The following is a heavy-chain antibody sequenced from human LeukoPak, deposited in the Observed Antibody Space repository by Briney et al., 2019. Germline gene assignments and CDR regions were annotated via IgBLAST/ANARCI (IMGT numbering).Heavy chain of an antibody. D-gene: IGHD6-13*01. CDR2: IYYSGST. CDR1: GGSISSSSYY. V-gene: IGHV4-39*01. Sequence: PSETLSLTCTVSGGSISSSSYYWGWIRQPPGKGLEWIGSIYYSGSTYYNPSLKSRVTISVDTSKNQFSLKLSSVTTADTAVYYCARTRGKCQQLVFCYFDYWGQGTLVTVSS. J-gene: IGHJ4*02. CDR3: ARTRGKCQQLVFCYFDY.